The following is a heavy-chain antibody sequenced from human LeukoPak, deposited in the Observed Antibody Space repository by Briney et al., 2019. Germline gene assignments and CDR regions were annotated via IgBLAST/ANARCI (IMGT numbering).Heavy chain of an antibody. V-gene: IGHV4-34*01. J-gene: IGHJ4*02. Sequence: SETLSLTCAVYGGSLSGCYWSWIRQPPGKGLEWIGEINHSGSTNYNPSLKSRVTISVDTSKNQFSLKLSSVTAADTAVYYCARTRGLRWSYFDYWGQGTLVTVSS. CDR3: ARTRGLRWSYFDY. CDR2: INHSGST. CDR1: GGSLSGCY. D-gene: IGHD4-23*01.